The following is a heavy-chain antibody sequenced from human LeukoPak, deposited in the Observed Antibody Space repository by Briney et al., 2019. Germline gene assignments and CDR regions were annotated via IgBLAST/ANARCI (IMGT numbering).Heavy chain of an antibody. CDR3: ARVLPKYFDFLTGFYYYYGMDV. D-gene: IGHD3-9*01. CDR1: GFTFSSYD. CDR2: IGSAGDT. V-gene: IGHV3-13*01. Sequence: GGSLRLSCAASGFTFSSYDMHWVRQATGKGLEWVSGIGSAGDTYYPDSVKGRFTISRDNAKNSLYLQMNSLRAGDTAVYYCARVLPKYFDFLTGFYYYYGMDVWGQGTTVTVSS. J-gene: IGHJ6*02.